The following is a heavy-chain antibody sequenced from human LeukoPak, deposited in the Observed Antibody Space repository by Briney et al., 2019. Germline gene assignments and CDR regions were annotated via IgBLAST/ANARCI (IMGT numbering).Heavy chain of an antibody. J-gene: IGHJ6*02. V-gene: IGHV3-7*01. Sequence: GGSLRLSCAASGFTFSSYWMSWVRQAPGKGLEWVANIKQDGSEKYYVDSVKGRFTISRDNAKNSLYLQMNSLRAEDTAVYYCARDDKETTYDYYYGMDVWGQGTTVTVSS. CDR2: IKQDGSEK. CDR1: GFTFSSYW. CDR3: ARDDKETTYDYYYGMDV. D-gene: IGHD1-14*01.